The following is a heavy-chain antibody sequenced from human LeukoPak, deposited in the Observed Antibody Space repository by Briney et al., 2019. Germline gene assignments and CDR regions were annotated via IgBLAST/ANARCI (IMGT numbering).Heavy chain of an antibody. J-gene: IGHJ4*02. CDR2: ISGSGGST. Sequence: GGSLRLSCAASGFTFSSYAMSWVRQAPGKGLEWVSAISGSGGSTYYADSVKGRFTISRDNSKNTLYLRMNSLRAEDTAVYYCAKDIAMVRGVIIRTTNFDYWGQGTLVTVSS. D-gene: IGHD3-10*01. CDR3: AKDIAMVRGVIIRTTNFDY. CDR1: GFTFSSYA. V-gene: IGHV3-23*01.